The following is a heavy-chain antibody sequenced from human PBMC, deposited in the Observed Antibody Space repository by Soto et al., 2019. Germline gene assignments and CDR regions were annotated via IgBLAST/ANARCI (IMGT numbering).Heavy chain of an antibody. CDR3: ARGYCSGGSCYDHMFDY. Sequence: GGSLRLSCAASGFTFDDYGMSWVRQAPGKGLEWVSGISWNGGCTDYADSVKGRFTISRDNAKNSLYLQMNSLRAEDTALYYCARGYCSGGSCYDHMFDYWGQGTLVTVSS. J-gene: IGHJ4*02. D-gene: IGHD2-15*01. CDR2: ISWNGGCT. V-gene: IGHV3-20*04. CDR1: GFTFDDYG.